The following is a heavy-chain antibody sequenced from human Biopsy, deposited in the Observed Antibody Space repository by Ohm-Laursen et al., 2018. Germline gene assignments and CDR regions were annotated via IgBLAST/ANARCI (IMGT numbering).Heavy chain of an antibody. CDR2: INPDSGVT. V-gene: IGHV1-2*02. J-gene: IGHJ4*02. CDR3: ARDKYRSWNYFDN. CDR1: GYTFSGYY. Sequence: SVKVSFKASGYTFSGYYMHWVRQAPGQGLEWMGWINPDSGVTNYAQKFQGRVTMTRDTSISTAYMELSRLGSDDTAVYYCARDKYRSWNYFDNWGQGSLVTVSS. D-gene: IGHD6-19*01.